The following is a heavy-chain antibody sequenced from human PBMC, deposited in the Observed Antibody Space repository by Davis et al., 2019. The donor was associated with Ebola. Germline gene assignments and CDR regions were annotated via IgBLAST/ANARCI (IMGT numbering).Heavy chain of an antibody. CDR2: ISTSSSTI. D-gene: IGHD2-8*02. Sequence: GESLKISCAASGFTFSSYSMSWVRQAPGKGLEWVSYISTSSSTIYYANSVKGRFTISRNNAKNSLYLQMNSLGDEDTAVYYCAPRLRAQELVPFDYWGQGTLVTVSS. V-gene: IGHV3-48*02. CDR3: APRLRAQELVPFDY. CDR1: GFTFSSYS. J-gene: IGHJ4*02.